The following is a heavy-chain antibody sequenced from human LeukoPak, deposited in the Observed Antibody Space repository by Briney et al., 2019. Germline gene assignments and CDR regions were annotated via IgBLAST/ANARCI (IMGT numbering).Heavy chain of an antibody. CDR2: IYYSGST. D-gene: IGHD3-10*01. J-gene: IGHJ4*02. CDR3: ARVRSSGEPRLDF. Sequence: SETLSLTCTVSGGSISSYYWSWIRQPPGKGLEWIGYIYYSGSTNYNPSLKSRVTISVDTSKNQFSLKLSSVTAADTAVYYCARVRSSGEPRLDFWGQGTLVTVSS. CDR1: GGSISSYY. V-gene: IGHV4-59*01.